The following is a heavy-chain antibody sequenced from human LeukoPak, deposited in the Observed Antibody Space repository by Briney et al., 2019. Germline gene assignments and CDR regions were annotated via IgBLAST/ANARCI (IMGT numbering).Heavy chain of an antibody. V-gene: IGHV3-7*04. CDR3: ARVLWFGGIYYFDY. CDR2: IKQDGSET. D-gene: IGHD3-10*01. CDR1: EFTFSGYW. Sequence: GGSLRLSCAASEFTFSGYWMSWFRQAPGKGLEWVATIKQDGSETDYVDSVKGRFTISRENARNSLYLQMNSLRAEDTAVYYCARVLWFGGIYYFDYWGQGTLVTVSS. J-gene: IGHJ4*02.